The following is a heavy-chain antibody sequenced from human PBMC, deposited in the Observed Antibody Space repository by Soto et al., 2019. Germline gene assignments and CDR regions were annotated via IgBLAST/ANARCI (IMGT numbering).Heavy chain of an antibody. CDR1: GCSFTSYW. CDR2: IYPGDSDT. CDR3: ARHGYSRGWPVKRSPSWLDP. J-gene: IGHJ5*02. Sequence: PGESLKISCKGSGCSFTSYWIGWVRQMPGKGLEWMGIIYPGDSDTRYSPSFQGQVTISADKSISTAYLQWSGLKASDTAMYYCARHGYSRGWPVKRSPSWLDPWGQGTRVTVSS. D-gene: IGHD6-25*01. V-gene: IGHV5-51*01.